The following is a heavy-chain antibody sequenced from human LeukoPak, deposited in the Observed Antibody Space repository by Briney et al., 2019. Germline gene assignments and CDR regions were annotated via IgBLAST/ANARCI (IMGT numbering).Heavy chain of an antibody. CDR3: AKDDVDYDFWSGYLYYFDY. V-gene: IGHV3-23*01. Sequence: PGGSLRLSCAASGFTFSSYAMSWVRQAPGKGLEWVSAISGCGGSAYYADSVKGRFTISRDNPKNTLYLQMNSLRAEDTAVYYCAKDDVDYDFWSGYLYYFDYRGQGTLVTVSS. J-gene: IGHJ4*02. CDR1: GFTFSSYA. CDR2: ISGCGGSA. D-gene: IGHD3-3*01.